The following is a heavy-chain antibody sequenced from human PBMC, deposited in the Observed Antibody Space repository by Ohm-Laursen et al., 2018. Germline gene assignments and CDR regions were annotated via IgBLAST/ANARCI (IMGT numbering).Heavy chain of an antibody. D-gene: IGHD4-17*01. V-gene: IGHV4-38-2*01. J-gene: IGHJ5*02. CDR2: INHSGST. Sequence: SETLSLTCAVSGYSISSGYFWGWIRQPPGKGLEWIGEINHSGSTNYNPSLKSRVTISVDTSKNQFSLKLSSVTAADTAVYYCARGRGYGDLNWFDPWGQGTLVTVSS. CDR1: GYSISSGYF. CDR3: ARGRGYGDLNWFDP.